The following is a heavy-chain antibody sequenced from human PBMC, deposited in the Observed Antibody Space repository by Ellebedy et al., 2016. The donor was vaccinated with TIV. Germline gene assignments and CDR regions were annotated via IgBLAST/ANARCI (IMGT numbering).Heavy chain of an antibody. CDR3: AGEYCGGDCYSFDY. CDR1: GGSFSGYY. J-gene: IGHJ4*02. D-gene: IGHD2-21*02. V-gene: IGHV4-34*01. CDR2: INHIGST. Sequence: SETLSLTCAVYGGSFSGYYWSWIRQPPGKGLEWIGEINHIGSTNYNPSLKSRVTISVDTSKNQFSLKLNSVTAADTAVYYCAGEYCGGDCYSFDYWGQGALVTVSS.